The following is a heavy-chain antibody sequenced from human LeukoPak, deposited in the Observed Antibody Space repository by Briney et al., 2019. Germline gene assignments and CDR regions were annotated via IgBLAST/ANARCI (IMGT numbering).Heavy chain of an antibody. V-gene: IGHV4-34*01. J-gene: IGHJ5*02. D-gene: IGHD6-25*01. Sequence: SETLSLTCAVYGGSFSGYYWSWIRQPPGKGLEWIGEINHSGSTNYNPSLKSRVTISVDTSKNQFSLKLSSVTAADTAVYYCARVAGYLPTRWFDPWGQGTHVTVSS. CDR1: GGSFSGYY. CDR3: ARVAGYLPTRWFDP. CDR2: INHSGST.